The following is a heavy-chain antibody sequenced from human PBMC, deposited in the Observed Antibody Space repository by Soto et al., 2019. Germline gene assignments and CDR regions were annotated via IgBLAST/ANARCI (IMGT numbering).Heavy chain of an antibody. V-gene: IGHV4-4*02. CDR2: IYHSGST. J-gene: IGHJ6*03. D-gene: IGHD6-19*01. CDR3: ARGADAAYSSGWYNYYYYMDV. Sequence: SETLSLTCAVSSGSISSSNWWSWVRQPLGKRLEWIGDIYHSGSTNYNPSLKSRVTISVDKSKNQFSLKLSSVTAADTAVYYCARGADAAYSSGWYNYYYYMDVWGKGTTVTVSS. CDR1: SGSISSSNW.